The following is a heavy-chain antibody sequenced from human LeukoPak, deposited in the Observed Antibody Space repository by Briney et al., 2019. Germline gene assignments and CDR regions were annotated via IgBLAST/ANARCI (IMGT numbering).Heavy chain of an antibody. D-gene: IGHD6-19*01. Sequence: ASVKVSCKASGYTFTSYYMHWVRQAPGQGLEWMGIINPSGGSTSYAQKFQGRVTMTRDTSTSTVYMELSSLRSEDTAVYYCARSGFSIAVAGPFDYWGQGTLVTVSS. CDR1: GYTFTSYY. J-gene: IGHJ4*02. V-gene: IGHV1-46*01. CDR2: INPSGGST. CDR3: ARSGFSIAVAGPFDY.